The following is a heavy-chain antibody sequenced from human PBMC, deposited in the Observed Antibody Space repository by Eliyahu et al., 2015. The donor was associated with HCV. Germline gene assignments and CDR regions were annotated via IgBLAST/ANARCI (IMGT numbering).Heavy chain of an antibody. Sequence: EVQLVESGGGVVRPGGSLRLSCAASGXTFDDYGLXWVRQAPGKGLGWVSGINWNGGSTGYADSVKGRFTISRDNAKNSLYLQMNSLRAEDTALYYCARSDPYYDILTGYPYGGAFDIWGQGTMVTVSS. D-gene: IGHD3-9*01. CDR1: GXTFDDYG. CDR3: ARSDPYYDILTGYPYGGAFDI. V-gene: IGHV3-20*04. CDR2: INWNGGST. J-gene: IGHJ3*02.